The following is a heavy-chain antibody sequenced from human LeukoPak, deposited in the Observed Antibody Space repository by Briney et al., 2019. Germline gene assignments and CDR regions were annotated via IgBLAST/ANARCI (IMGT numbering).Heavy chain of an antibody. CDR2: IIPIFGTA. V-gene: IGHV1-69*01. Sequence: ASVKVSCKASGGTFSNYAISWVRQAPGQGLEWMGAIIPIFGTANYAQKFQGRVTVTADESTSTAYMELSSLRSEDTAVYYCARILSSSWYEYFHHWGQGTLVTVSS. D-gene: IGHD6-19*01. CDR1: GGTFSNYA. J-gene: IGHJ1*01. CDR3: ARILSSSWYEYFHH.